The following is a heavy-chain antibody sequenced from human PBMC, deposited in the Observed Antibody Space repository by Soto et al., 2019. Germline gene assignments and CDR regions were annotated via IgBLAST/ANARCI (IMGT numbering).Heavy chain of an antibody. Sequence: QVQLVQSGAEVKKPGASVKVSCRASGYSFTGYQMYWVRQAPGQGREWMGWISPNSGDTNYAQKFQGRVTVTSDTSIRTVYMELSRLRSDDTAVYYCALPISVTDTFDYWGQGTLVTVSS. D-gene: IGHD6-19*01. J-gene: IGHJ4*02. CDR2: ISPNSGDT. CDR3: ALPISVTDTFDY. CDR1: GYSFTGYQ. V-gene: IGHV1-2*02.